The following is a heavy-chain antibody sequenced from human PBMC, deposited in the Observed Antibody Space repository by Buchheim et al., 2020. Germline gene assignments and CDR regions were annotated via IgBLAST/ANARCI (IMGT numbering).Heavy chain of an antibody. CDR2: INHSGST. J-gene: IGHJ4*02. Sequence: QVQLQQWGAGLLKPSETLSLTCAVYGGSFSGYYWSWIRQPPGKGLEWIGEINHSGSTNYNPSLKSRVTISVDTSKNKFSLKLSSLTAADTAVYYCAIPDLTSSIAVAGTWVAFDYWGRGTL. V-gene: IGHV4-34*01. CDR1: GGSFSGYY. CDR3: AIPDLTSSIAVAGTWVAFDY. D-gene: IGHD6-19*01.